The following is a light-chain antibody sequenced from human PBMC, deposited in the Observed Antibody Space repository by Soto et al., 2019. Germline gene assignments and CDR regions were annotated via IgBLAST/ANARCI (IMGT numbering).Light chain of an antibody. V-gene: IGKV4-1*01. CDR1: RTVLNSSNNKNY. J-gene: IGKJ1*01. CDR2: WAS. Sequence: DIVMTQSPDSLAVSLGERTTIDCKSSRTVLNSSNNKNYLAWYQQKPGQPPKLLIYWASTRESGVPDRFSGSGSETDFTLTISSLQAEDVAVYYCQQYYSTPKTFGQGTKMEIK. CDR3: QQYYSTPKT.